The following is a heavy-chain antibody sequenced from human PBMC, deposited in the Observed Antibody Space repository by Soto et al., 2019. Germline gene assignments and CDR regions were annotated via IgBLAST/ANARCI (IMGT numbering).Heavy chain of an antibody. Sequence: ASVKVSCKASGGTFSSYAISWVRQAPGQGLEWMGGIIPIFGTANYAQKFQGRVTITADESTSTAYMELSSLRSEDTAVYYCARVVVATMFLTNWGQGTLVTVS. D-gene: IGHD5-12*01. CDR2: IIPIFGTA. CDR1: GGTFSSYA. J-gene: IGHJ4*02. V-gene: IGHV1-69*13. CDR3: ARVVVATMFLTN.